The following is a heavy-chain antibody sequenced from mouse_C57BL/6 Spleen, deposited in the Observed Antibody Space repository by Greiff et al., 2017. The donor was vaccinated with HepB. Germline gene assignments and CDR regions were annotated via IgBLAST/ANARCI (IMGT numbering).Heavy chain of an antibody. J-gene: IGHJ3*01. D-gene: IGHD4-1*01. CDR2: INPNNGGT. Sequence: EVQLQQSGPELVKPGASVKIPCKASGYTFTDYNMDWVKQSHGKSLEWIGDINPNNGGTIYNQKFKGKATLTVDKSSSTAYMELRSLTSEDTAVYYCATGTSRFAYWGQGTLVTVSA. V-gene: IGHV1-18*01. CDR1: GYTFTDYN. CDR3: ATGTSRFAY.